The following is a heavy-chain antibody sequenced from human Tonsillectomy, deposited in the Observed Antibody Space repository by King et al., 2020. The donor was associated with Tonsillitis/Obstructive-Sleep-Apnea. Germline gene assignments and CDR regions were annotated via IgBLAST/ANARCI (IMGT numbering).Heavy chain of an antibody. CDR1: GFTFSSYA. CDR3: SNVGLLIYNWFDP. CDR2: ISGSGGST. V-gene: IGHV3-23*04. Sequence: DVQLVESGGGLVQPGGSLRLSCAASGFTFSSYAMSWVRQAPGKGLEWVSAISGSGGSTYYADSVKGRFTISRDNSKNTLYLQMNSLRAEDTAVYYFSNVGLLIYNWFDPWGQGTLVTVSS. D-gene: IGHD5-18*01. J-gene: IGHJ5*02.